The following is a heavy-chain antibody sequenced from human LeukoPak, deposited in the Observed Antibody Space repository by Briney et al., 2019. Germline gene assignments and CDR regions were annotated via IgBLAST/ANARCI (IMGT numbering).Heavy chain of an antibody. D-gene: IGHD6-13*01. CDR3: ARDVGYSSSWFPYWYFDL. J-gene: IGHJ2*01. CDR2: IQFDGDIE. V-gene: IGHV3-30*02. CDR1: GFIFSTNG. Sequence: PGGSLRLSCAASGFIFSTNGMHWVRQAPGKGLEWVAFIQFDGDIEYYADSVKGRFTISRDNSKNTLYLQMNSLRIEDTAMYYCARDVGYSSSWFPYWYFDLWGRGTLVTVSS.